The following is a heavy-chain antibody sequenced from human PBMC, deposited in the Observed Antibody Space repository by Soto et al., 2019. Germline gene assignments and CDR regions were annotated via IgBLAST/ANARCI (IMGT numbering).Heavy chain of an antibody. J-gene: IGHJ4*02. CDR3: ARRFMVGGTSYFDH. CDR1: CDSISGYY. V-gene: IGHV4-59*01. CDR2: MHDGGST. D-gene: IGHD1-26*01. Sequence: SETLSLTCTVSCDSISGYYWSWIRQPPGKGLEWIAYMHDGGSTNYNTSLKSRVTISVDTSKNQVSLKLSSMTAADTAVYYCARRFMVGGTSYFDHWGQGTLVTVSS.